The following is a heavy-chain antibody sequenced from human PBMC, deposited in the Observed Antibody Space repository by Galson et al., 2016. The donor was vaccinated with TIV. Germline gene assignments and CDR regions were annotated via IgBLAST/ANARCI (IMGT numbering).Heavy chain of an antibody. D-gene: IGHD3-22*01. CDR1: RFTFSSYA. CDR2: ISAGGSRT. V-gene: IGHV3-23*01. Sequence: SLRLSCAASRFTFSSYAMSWVRQAPGKGLEWVSRISAGGSRTDYADSVKGRFTISRDNPKNTLYLQMSRLRADDTAVYFCAKMDSSGFDYVRRFDFWGQGTLATVSS. J-gene: IGHJ4*02. CDR3: AKMDSSGFDYVRRFDF.